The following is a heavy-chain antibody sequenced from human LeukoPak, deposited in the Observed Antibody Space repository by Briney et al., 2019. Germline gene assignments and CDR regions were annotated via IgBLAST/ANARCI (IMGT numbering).Heavy chain of an antibody. D-gene: IGHD2-21*02. CDR2: VYHSGAT. V-gene: IGHV4-30-2*01. CDR1: NGAVGSGGYS. Sequence: PSETLSLTCSVSNGAVGSGGYSWSWIRQPPGKGLEWIGYVYHSGATYYSPSLKSRISIPMDRSKNQFSLRLKSVTAADTAVYFCACSHCGGDCFSSVAFDFWGPGTMVTVSS. CDR3: ACSHCGGDCFSSVAFDF. J-gene: IGHJ3*01.